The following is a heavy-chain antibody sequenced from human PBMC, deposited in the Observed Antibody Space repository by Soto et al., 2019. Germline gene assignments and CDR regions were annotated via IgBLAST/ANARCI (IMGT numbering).Heavy chain of an antibody. V-gene: IGHV1-3*01. D-gene: IGHD1-1*01. Sequence: QVQVVQSGAEVKKPGASVKVSCKASVYTFSTYAMHWVRQAPGQSLEWMGWINGGTGQTRYSQRFQDRVTITRDTPASTANMELTSLTSEDTAVYYCARGKGMEENYYYYGLDIWGQGTTVTVSS. CDR1: VYTFSTYA. CDR2: INGGTGQT. J-gene: IGHJ6*02. CDR3: ARGKGMEENYYYYGLDI.